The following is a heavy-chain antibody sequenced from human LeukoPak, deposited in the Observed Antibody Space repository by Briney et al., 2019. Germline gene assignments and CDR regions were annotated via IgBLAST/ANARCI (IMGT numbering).Heavy chain of an antibody. J-gene: IGHJ4*02. CDR1: GFTFSSYA. CDR2: ISYDGSNK. V-gene: IGHV3-30*14. D-gene: IGHD4-17*01. CDR3: ARDYGDYVR. Sequence: PGRSLRLSCAASGFTFSSYAMHWVRQAPGKGLEWVAVISYDGSNKYYADSVKGRFTISRDNSKNTLYLQMNSLRAEDTAVYYCARDYGDYVRWGQGTLVTVSS.